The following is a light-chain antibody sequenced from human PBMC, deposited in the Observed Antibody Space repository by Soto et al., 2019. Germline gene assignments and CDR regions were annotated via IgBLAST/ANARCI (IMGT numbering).Light chain of an antibody. CDR3: QQRRTWPGIT. J-gene: IGKJ3*01. CDR1: QSVSSY. Sequence: EILLTQSPATLSLSPGERATLSCRASQSVSSYLAWYQQKPGQAPRLLIYDASNRATGVPARFSGSGSGTDFTLTISSLEPEDFAVYYCQQRRTWPGITFGPGTKVDIK. CDR2: DAS. V-gene: IGKV3-11*01.